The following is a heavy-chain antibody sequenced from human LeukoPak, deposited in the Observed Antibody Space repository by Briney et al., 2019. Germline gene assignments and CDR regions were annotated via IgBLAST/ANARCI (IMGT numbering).Heavy chain of an antibody. CDR1: GGSISSYY. CDR3: ARDGVWGSYRYTGSWFDP. J-gene: IGHJ5*02. V-gene: IGHV4-59*12. CDR2: IYYSGST. D-gene: IGHD3-16*02. Sequence: PSETLSLTCTVSGGSISSYYWSWIRQPPGKGLEWIGYIYYSGSTNYNPSLKSRVTISVDTSKNQFSLKLSSVTAADTAVYYCARDGVWGSYRYTGSWFDPWGQGTLVTVSS.